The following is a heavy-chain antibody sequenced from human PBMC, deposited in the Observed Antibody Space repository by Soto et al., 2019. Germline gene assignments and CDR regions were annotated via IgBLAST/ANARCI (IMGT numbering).Heavy chain of an antibody. CDR2: IDPSDSYT. V-gene: IGHV5-10-1*01. CDR1: GYSFTSYW. D-gene: IGHD6-13*01. J-gene: IGHJ6*02. Sequence: GESLKISCKGSGYSFTSYWISWVRQMPGKGLEWMGRIDPSDSYTNYSPSFQGHVTISADKSISTAYLQWSSLKASDTAMYYCARQGLAAVNYYHGMDVWGQRTTVTVSS. CDR3: ARQGLAAVNYYHGMDV.